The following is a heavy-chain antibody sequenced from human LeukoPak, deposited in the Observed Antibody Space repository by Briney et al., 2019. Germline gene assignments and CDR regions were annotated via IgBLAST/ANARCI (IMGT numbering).Heavy chain of an antibody. CDR3: ARDYYDSSGFGAFDI. CDR2: INPNSGGT. Sequence: ASVNVSCKASGYTFTAYYMHWVRQAPGQGLEWMGWINPNSGGTNYAQKFQGRVTMTRDTSLSTAYMELSRLRSDDTAVYYCARDYYDSSGFGAFDIWGQGTMVTVSS. V-gene: IGHV1-2*02. J-gene: IGHJ3*02. CDR1: GYTFTAYY. D-gene: IGHD3-22*01.